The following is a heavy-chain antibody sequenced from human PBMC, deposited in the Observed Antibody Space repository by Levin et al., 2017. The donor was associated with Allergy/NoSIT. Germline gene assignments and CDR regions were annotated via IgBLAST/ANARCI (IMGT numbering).Heavy chain of an antibody. CDR3: ARGVLRYFDWLSSDFDY. V-gene: IGHV3-30-3*01. J-gene: IGHJ4*02. D-gene: IGHD3-9*01. CDR1: GFTFSSYA. CDR2: ISYDGSNK. Sequence: GESLKISCAASGFTFSSYAMHWVRQAPGKGLEWVAVISYDGSNKYYADSVKGRYTISRDNSKNTLYLQMNSLRAEDTAVYYCARGVLRYFDWLSSDFDYWGQGTLVTVSS.